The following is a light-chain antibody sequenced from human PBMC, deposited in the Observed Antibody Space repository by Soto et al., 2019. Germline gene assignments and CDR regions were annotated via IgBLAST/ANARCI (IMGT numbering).Light chain of an antibody. Sequence: EMVMTQSPATLSVSPWERATLSFRASQNVGNNLVWYQQKPGQAPRLLIYGASTRAAGIPDRFSGSGSGTEFTLTISGLQSEDFAVYYCQQYIRWPLTFGGGTKVDIK. J-gene: IGKJ4*01. CDR2: GAS. CDR1: QNVGNN. CDR3: QQYIRWPLT. V-gene: IGKV3-15*01.